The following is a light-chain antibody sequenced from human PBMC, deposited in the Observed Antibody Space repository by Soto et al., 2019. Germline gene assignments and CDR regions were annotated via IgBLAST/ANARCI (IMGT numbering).Light chain of an antibody. V-gene: IGKV1-39*01. CDR2: AAY. Sequence: IQVTQSPSSLSASVGDRVIITCRASNATSSHLNCYQQQRGTAPHLLVCAAYSLQSGVPSRCTGSGSGKDFTLTISSLQPEDFATYFCQQSYSTPITFGQGTRLEIK. CDR1: NATSSH. J-gene: IGKJ5*01. CDR3: QQSYSTPIT.